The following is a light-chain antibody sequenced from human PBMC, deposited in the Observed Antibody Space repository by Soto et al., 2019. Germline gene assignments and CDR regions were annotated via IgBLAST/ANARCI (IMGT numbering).Light chain of an antibody. CDR2: AAS. CDR3: LQDYSYPRT. V-gene: IGKV1-6*02. Sequence: AIQMTQSPSSLAASVGDRGTITCRASQDIRNELGWYQQKPGKAPRLLIYAASTLQSGVPSRFSGSGSGADFTLTISRLQPEDFASYYCLQDYSYPRTFGPGTKVEIK. J-gene: IGKJ1*01. CDR1: QDIRNE.